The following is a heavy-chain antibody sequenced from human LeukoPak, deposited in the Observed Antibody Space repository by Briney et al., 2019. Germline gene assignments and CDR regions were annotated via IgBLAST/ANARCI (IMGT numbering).Heavy chain of an antibody. J-gene: IGHJ4*02. D-gene: IGHD2-8*01. CDR1: GYTFSDYY. Sequence: AASVKVSCKTSGYTFSDYYMHWVRQAPGQGLEWLGYIIPNSGGTTYAQKFQGRVTMTRDTSISAAYLDLSGLRSDDTAVYYCSTEDKYCTSSTCGDSWGQGTLVTVSS. CDR3: STEDKYCTSSTCGDS. V-gene: IGHV1-2*02. CDR2: IIPNSGGT.